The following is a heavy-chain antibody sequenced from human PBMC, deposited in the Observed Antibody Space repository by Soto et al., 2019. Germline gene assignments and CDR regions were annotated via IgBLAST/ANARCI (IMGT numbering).Heavy chain of an antibody. V-gene: IGHV3-23*01. Sequence: WGSLRLSCAASGFTFISYAIICFRHAPWKWLEWVSAISGSGGSTYYADSVKGRFTISRDNSKNTLYLQMNSLRAEDTAVYYCAKVLLRDGYNYVDWFDPWGQGTLVTVSS. CDR1: GFTFISYA. D-gene: IGHD5-12*01. J-gene: IGHJ5*02. CDR3: AKVLLRDGYNYVDWFDP. CDR2: ISGSGGST.